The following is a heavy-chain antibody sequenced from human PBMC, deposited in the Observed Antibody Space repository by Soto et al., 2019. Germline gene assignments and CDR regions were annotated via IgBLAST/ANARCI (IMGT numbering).Heavy chain of an antibody. Sequence: GGSLRLPCAASGFTFSDYYMSWIRQAPGKGLEWVSYISSSGSTIYYADSVKGRFTISRDNAKNSLYLQMNSLRAEDTAVYYCARVPNNLPPYYFDYWGQGTLVTVSS. CDR2: ISSSGSTI. J-gene: IGHJ4*02. V-gene: IGHV3-11*01. CDR1: GFTFSDYY. D-gene: IGHD1-1*01. CDR3: ARVPNNLPPYYFDY.